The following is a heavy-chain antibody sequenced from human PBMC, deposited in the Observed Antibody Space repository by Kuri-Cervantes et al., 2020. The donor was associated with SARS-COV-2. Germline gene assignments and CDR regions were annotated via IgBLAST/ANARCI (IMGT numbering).Heavy chain of an antibody. CDR3: ASVGDSGNSAPDW. V-gene: IGHV3-30-3*01. CDR2: ISYDGSNK. Sequence: GGSLRLSCAASGFTFSSYAMHWVRQAPGKGLEWVAVISYDGSNKYYADSVKGRFTISRDNSKNTLYLQMNSLRAEDTAVYYCASVGDSGNSAPDWWGQGTLVTVPS. D-gene: IGHD1-26*01. CDR1: GFTFSSYA. J-gene: IGHJ4*02.